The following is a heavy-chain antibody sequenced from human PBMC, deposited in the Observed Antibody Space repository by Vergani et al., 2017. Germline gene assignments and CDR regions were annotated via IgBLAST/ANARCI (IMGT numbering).Heavy chain of an antibody. D-gene: IGHD2-2*02. J-gene: IGHJ4*02. CDR1: GGSFSGYY. CDR2: INHSGST. CDR3: ARGRCSSTSCYTECDY. Sequence: QVQLQQWGAGLLKPSETLSLTCAVYGGSFSGYYWSWIRQPPGKGLEWIGEINHSGSTNYNPSLKSRVTISVDTSKNQFSLKLSSVTAADTAVYYCARGRCSSTSCYTECDYWGQGTLVTVSS. V-gene: IGHV4-34*01.